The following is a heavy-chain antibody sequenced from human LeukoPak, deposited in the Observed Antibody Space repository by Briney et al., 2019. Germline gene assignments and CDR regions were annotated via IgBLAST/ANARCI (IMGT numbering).Heavy chain of an antibody. CDR3: AKFTETYYGYFDY. J-gene: IGHJ4*02. Sequence: PGGSLRLSCAASGFTFSSYAMSWVRQAPGKGLEWVSAISGRGGSTYYADSVKGRFTISRDNSKNTLYLQMNSLRAEDTAVYYCAKFTETYYGYFDYWGQRTLVTVSS. V-gene: IGHV3-23*01. CDR1: GFTFSSYA. D-gene: IGHD3-3*01. CDR2: ISGRGGST.